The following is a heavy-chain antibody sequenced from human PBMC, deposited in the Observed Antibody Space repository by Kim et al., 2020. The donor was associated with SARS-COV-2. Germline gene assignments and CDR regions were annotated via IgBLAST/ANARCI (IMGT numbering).Heavy chain of an antibody. CDR3: ARGYCSSSRCYAGPDY. J-gene: IGHJ4*02. Sequence: GGSLRLSCAASGFTFSDYTMDWVRQAPGRGLEWVSYINNDCTVMYYGDSVKGRFTISRDNSENSLFLQMNSLRDDDTAVYYCARGYCSSSRCYAGPDYWGQGTLVTVST. CDR2: INNDCTVM. D-gene: IGHD2-2*01. V-gene: IGHV3-48*02. CDR1: GFTFSDYT.